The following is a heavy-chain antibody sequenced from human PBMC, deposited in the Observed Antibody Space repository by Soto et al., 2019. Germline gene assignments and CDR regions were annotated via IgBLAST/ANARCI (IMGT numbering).Heavy chain of an antibody. CDR3: ASIHRRPGGFSPRFYYYYGMDV. CDR1: GGSFSGYY. V-gene: IGHV4-34*01. CDR2: INHSGST. D-gene: IGHD3-16*01. J-gene: IGHJ6*02. Sequence: LSLTCAVYGGSFSGYYWSWIRQPPGKGLEWIGEINHSGSTNYNPSLKSRVTISVDTSKNQFSLKLSSVTAADTAVYYCASIHRRPGGFSPRFYYYYGMDVWGQGTTVTVSS.